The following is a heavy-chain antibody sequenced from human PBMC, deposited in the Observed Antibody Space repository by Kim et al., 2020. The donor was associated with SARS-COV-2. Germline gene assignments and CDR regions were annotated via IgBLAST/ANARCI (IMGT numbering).Heavy chain of an antibody. CDR2: ISYDGSNK. CDR1: GFTFSSYG. J-gene: IGHJ4*02. D-gene: IGHD1-1*01. CDR3: ANLGGSWTEHWIDY. V-gene: IGHV3-30*18. Sequence: GGSLRLSCAASGFTFSSYGMHWVRQAPGKGLEWVAVISYDGSNKYYADSVKGRFTISRNNSKNPLYLQMNSLRAEDTAVYYCANLGGSWTEHWIDYWGQGNLDTVSS.